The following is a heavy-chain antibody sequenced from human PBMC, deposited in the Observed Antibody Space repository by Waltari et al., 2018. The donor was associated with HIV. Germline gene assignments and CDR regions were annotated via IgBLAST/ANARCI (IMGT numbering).Heavy chain of an antibody. CDR1: GFTVSSNY. D-gene: IGHD3-22*01. CDR2: IYSGGST. CDR3: ARSHQWLLPNY. Sequence: EVQLVESGGGLIQPGGSLRLSCAASGFTVSSNYISWVRQAPGKGLEWVSVIYSGGSTYYADSVKGRFTISRDNSKNTLYLQMNSLRAEDTAVYYCARSHQWLLPNYWGQGTLVTVSS. V-gene: IGHV3-53*01. J-gene: IGHJ4*02.